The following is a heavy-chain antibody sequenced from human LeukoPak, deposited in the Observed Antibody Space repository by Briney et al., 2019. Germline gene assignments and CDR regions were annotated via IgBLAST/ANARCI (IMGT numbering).Heavy chain of an antibody. CDR3: ASIAARSGYYYYYGMDV. V-gene: IGHV4-4*02. Sequence: SETLSLTCAVSGDPVSSSNWWSWVRQPPGKGLDWIGEISHAGSTKYNPSLKSRVTISVDTSKNQFSLKLSSVTAADTAVYYCASIAARSGYYYYYGMDVWGQGTTVTVSS. D-gene: IGHD6-6*01. J-gene: IGHJ6*02. CDR1: GDPVSSSNW. CDR2: ISHAGST.